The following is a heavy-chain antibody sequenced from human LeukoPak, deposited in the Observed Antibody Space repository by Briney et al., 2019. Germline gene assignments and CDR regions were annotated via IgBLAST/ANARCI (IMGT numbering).Heavy chain of an antibody. CDR3: ARLYDYVWGSYRHNWIDP. J-gene: IGHJ5*02. D-gene: IGHD3-16*02. CDR2: IYTSGST. V-gene: IGHV4-4*07. CDR1: GGSITRYS. Sequence: PGTLSLTCTVSGGSITRYSWSWIRQPAGKGLEWIGRIYTSGSTNSNPSLKSAVTISVDTPNNQFSLKLSSVTAAETAVYYWARLYDYVWGSYRHNWIDPWGQGTPVTVSS.